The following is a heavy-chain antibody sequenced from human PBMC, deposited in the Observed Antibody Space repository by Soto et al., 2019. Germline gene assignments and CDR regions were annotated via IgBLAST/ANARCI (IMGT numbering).Heavy chain of an antibody. Sequence: PSETLSLTCTVSGVSVNSGNYYWSWIRQTPGKGLEWIGYIYQSGSTRYNPSLKSRVTISVDTSKNQFSLKLSSVTAADTAVYYCARAPRGNYGYPSYFDYWGQGTLVTVSS. CDR3: ARAPRGNYGYPSYFDY. D-gene: IGHD3-10*01. J-gene: IGHJ4*02. CDR2: IYQSGST. V-gene: IGHV4-61*01. CDR1: GVSVNSGNYY.